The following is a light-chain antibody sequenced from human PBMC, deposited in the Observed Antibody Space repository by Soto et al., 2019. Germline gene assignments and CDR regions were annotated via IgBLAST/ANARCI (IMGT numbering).Light chain of an antibody. J-gene: IGLJ1*01. Sequence: QSALTQPPSASGSPGQSVTISCTGTSSDVGGYNYVSWYQQHPGKAPKLMISEVSKRPSGVPDRFSVSKSGNTASLTVSGLQAEDEADYYCSSYAGSNNLGVFGTGTKVTVL. CDR3: SSYAGSNNLGV. CDR2: EVS. CDR1: SSDVGGYNY. V-gene: IGLV2-8*01.